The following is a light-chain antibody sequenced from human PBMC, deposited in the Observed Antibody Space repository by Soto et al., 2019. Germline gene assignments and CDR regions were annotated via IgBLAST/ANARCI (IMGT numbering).Light chain of an antibody. J-gene: IGKJ5*01. Sequence: IQLTQSPSFLSPSIGESVTLTCRASQVISTSLAWYQVTPGKAPKLLSYAASTLESGVPSRFRATVSGTEFSLTITSLQPEDFETYYCQQLFDSPITFGQGTRLEI. V-gene: IGKV1-9*01. CDR1: QVISTS. CDR2: AAS. CDR3: QQLFDSPIT.